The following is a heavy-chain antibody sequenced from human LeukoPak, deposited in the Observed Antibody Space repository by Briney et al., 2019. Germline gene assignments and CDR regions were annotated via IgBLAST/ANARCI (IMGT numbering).Heavy chain of an antibody. J-gene: IGHJ5*02. CDR3: ARDDRYYYDSSGSRWFDP. D-gene: IGHD3-22*01. V-gene: IGHV3-66*01. Sequence: PGGSLRLSCAASGFTVSSNYMSWVRQAPGKGLEWVSVIYSGGSTYYADSVKGRFTISRDNAKNSLYLQMNSLRAEDTAVYYCARDDRYYYDSSGSRWFDPWGQGTLVTVSS. CDR2: IYSGGST. CDR1: GFTVSSNY.